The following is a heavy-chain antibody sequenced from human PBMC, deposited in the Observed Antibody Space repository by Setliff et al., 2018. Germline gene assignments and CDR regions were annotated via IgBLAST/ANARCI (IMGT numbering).Heavy chain of an antibody. D-gene: IGHD2-15*01. Sequence: ETLSLTCAVYGGSFSSYAFNWVRQAPGKGLEWVSSISSRSTYIYYADSLKGRFTTSRDNAKNSLYLQMNSLRAEDTAVYYCARFACSGGSCYLSSSDYWGQGTLVTVSS. CDR3: ARFACSGGSCYLSSSDY. CDR2: ISSRSTYI. CDR1: GGSFSSYA. V-gene: IGHV3-21*01. J-gene: IGHJ4*02.